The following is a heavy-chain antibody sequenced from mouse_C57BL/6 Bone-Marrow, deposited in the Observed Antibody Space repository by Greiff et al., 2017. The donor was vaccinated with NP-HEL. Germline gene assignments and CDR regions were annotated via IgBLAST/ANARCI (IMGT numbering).Heavy chain of an antibody. V-gene: IGHV1-69*01. D-gene: IGHD1-1*01. Sequence: VQLQQPGAELVMPGASVKLSCKASGYTFTSYWMHWVKQRPGQGLEWIGEIDPSDSYTNYNQKFKGKSTLTVDKSSSTAYMQLSSLTSEDSAVYYCARIRTVVAPHWYFDVWGTGTTVTVSS. CDR3: ARIRTVVAPHWYFDV. J-gene: IGHJ1*03. CDR2: IDPSDSYT. CDR1: GYTFTSYW.